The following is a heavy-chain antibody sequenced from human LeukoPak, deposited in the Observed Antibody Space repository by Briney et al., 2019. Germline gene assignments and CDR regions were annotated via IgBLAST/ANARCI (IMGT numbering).Heavy chain of an antibody. D-gene: IGHD2-2*01. V-gene: IGHV3-21*01. Sequence: MTGGSLRLSCAASGFTFSSYSMNWVRQAPGKGLEWVSSISSSSSYIYYADSVKGRFTTSRDNAKNSLYLQMNSLRAEDTAVYYCARNTVYCSSTSCPSYYYYMDVWGKGTTVTVSS. CDR1: GFTFSSYS. CDR3: ARNTVYCSSTSCPSYYYYMDV. CDR2: ISSSSSYI. J-gene: IGHJ6*03.